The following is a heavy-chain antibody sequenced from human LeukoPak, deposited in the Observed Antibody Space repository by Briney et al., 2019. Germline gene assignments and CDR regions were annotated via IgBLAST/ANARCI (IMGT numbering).Heavy chain of an antibody. CDR2: INPNSGGT. CDR1: GYTFTGDY. Sequence: ASVKVSCKASGYTFTGDYMHWVRQAPGQGLEWMGWINPNSGGTNYAQKFQGRVTMTRDTSISTAYMELSRLRSDDTAVYYCARLVVPAAINWFDPWGQGTLVTVSS. J-gene: IGHJ5*02. CDR3: ARLVVPAAINWFDP. D-gene: IGHD2-2*01. V-gene: IGHV1-2*02.